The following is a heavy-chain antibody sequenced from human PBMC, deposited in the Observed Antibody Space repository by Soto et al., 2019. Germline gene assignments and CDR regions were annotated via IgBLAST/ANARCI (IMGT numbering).Heavy chain of an antibody. CDR2: IDSTGGST. V-gene: IGHV3-23*01. D-gene: IGHD4-17*01. J-gene: IGHJ3*01. CDR1: GFSFSSFA. Sequence: GGSLRLSCAVSGFSFSSFAMSWVRQAPGMGLEWVSSIDSTGGSTFYANSVKGRFTISRDTSKNTLYLQMTSLRAVDTALYYCAKDGGSTMTTRDGFDFWGQGTKVTVSS. CDR3: AKDGGSTMTTRDGFDF.